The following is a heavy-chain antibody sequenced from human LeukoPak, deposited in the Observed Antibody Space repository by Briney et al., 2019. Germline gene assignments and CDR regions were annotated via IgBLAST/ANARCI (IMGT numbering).Heavy chain of an antibody. CDR3: ARDLHRIYYFDY. J-gene: IGHJ4*02. V-gene: IGHV1-46*01. CDR2: INPSGGST. Sequence: GASVKVSCKASGYIFTSYYMHWVRQAPGQGLEWMGIINPSGGSTSYAQKFQGRVTMTRDTSTSTVYMELSSLRSEDTAVYYCARDLHRIYYFDYWGQGTLVTVSS. CDR1: GYIFTSYY.